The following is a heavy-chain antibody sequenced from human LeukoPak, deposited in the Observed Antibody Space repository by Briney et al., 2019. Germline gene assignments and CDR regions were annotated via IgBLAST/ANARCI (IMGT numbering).Heavy chain of an antibody. CDR2: INPNSGGT. CDR1: GYTLTGYY. J-gene: IGHJ4*02. Sequence: AASVTVSCTAPGYTLTGYYMHWVRQAPGQGLEWMGRINPNSGGTNYAQKFQGRVTMTRDTSISTVYMELSRLRSDDTAVYYCARVGYYESSGYYEYWGQGTLVTVSS. V-gene: IGHV1-2*06. D-gene: IGHD3-22*01. CDR3: ARVGYYESSGYYEY.